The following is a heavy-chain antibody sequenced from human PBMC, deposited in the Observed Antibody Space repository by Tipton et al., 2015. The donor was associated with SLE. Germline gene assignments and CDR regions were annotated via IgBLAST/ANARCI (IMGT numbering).Heavy chain of an antibody. CDR3: ARGIKYSSSDINGMDV. J-gene: IGHJ6*02. CDR1: GYTFTSYA. D-gene: IGHD6-6*01. Sequence: QSGAEVKKPGASVKVSCKASGYTFTSYAMNWVRQAPGQGLEWMGWINTNTGNPTYAQGFTGRFVFSLDTPVSTAYLQISSLKAEDTAVYYCARGIKYSSSDINGMDVWGQGTTVTVSS. CDR2: INTNTGNP. V-gene: IGHV7-4-1*02.